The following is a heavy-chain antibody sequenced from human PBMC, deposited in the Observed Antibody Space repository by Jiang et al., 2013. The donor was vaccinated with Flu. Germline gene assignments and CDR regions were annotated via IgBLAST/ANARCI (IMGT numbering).Heavy chain of an antibody. J-gene: IGHJ4*02. V-gene: IGHV3-23*04. CDR2: ISGSGGST. Sequence: VQLVESGGGLVQPGGSLRLSCAASGFTFSSYAMSWVRQAPGKGLEWVSAISGSGGSTYYADSVKGRFTISRDNSKNTLYLQMNSLRAEDTAVYYCAKKVVSGDTAMVQIFDYWGQGTLVTVSS. CDR3: AKKVVSGDTAMVQIFDY. CDR1: GFTFSSYA. D-gene: IGHD5-18*01.